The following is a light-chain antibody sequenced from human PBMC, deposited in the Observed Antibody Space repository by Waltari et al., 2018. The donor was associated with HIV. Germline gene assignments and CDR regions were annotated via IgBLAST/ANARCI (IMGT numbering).Light chain of an antibody. CDR2: WAS. J-gene: IGKJ2*01. CDR3: LQYFNFPYS. Sequence: DIALTQSPDSLAVSLGERATINCKSGQTILNSSNKQNYLAWYQQKAGQSPKLLIYWASTRESGVPDRFSGSGSETDFALTISSLQAEDVATYYCLQYFNFPYSFGQGTKLEIK. CDR1: QTILNSSNKQNY. V-gene: IGKV4-1*01.